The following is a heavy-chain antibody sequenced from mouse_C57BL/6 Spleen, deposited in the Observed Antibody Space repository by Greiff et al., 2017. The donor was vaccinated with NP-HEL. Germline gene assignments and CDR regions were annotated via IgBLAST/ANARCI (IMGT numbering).Heavy chain of an antibody. CDR1: GYTFTSYW. Sequence: PGASVKLSCKASGYTFTSYWMHWVKQRPGQGLEWIGMIHPNSGSTNYNEKFKSKATLTVDKSSSTAYMQLSSLTSEDSAVYYCAGSSWYFDVWGTGTTATVSS. D-gene: IGHD1-1*01. CDR3: AGSSWYFDV. CDR2: IHPNSGST. J-gene: IGHJ1*03. V-gene: IGHV1-64*01.